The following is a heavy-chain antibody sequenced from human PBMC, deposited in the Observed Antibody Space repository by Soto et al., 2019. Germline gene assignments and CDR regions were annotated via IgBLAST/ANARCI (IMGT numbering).Heavy chain of an antibody. CDR1: GGSISSGDYY. CDR2: IYYSGST. CDR3: ARQDPAQGIVVVTAPGAFDI. D-gene: IGHD2-21*02. Sequence: QVQLQESGPGLVKPSQTLSLTCTVSGGSISSGDYYWSWIRQPPGKGLEWIGYIYYSGSTYYNPSLKSRVTISVDTSKNQFSLKLSSVTAADTAVYYCARQDPAQGIVVVTAPGAFDIWGQGTMVTVSS. J-gene: IGHJ3*02. V-gene: IGHV4-30-4*01.